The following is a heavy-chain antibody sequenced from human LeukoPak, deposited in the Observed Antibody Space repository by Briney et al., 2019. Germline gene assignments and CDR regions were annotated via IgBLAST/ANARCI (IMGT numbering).Heavy chain of an antibody. CDR2: IYSGGSK. CDR1: GFTVSSNY. D-gene: IGHD5-24*01. J-gene: IGHJ5*02. V-gene: IGHV3-53*01. Sequence: GGSLRLSRAASGFTVSSNYMSWVRQAPGKGLEWVSVIYSGGSKYYADSVKGRLTISRDNSKNTLYLQMNSLRAEDTAVYYCARERDGYNFGFDPWGQGTLVTVSS. CDR3: ARERDGYNFGFDP.